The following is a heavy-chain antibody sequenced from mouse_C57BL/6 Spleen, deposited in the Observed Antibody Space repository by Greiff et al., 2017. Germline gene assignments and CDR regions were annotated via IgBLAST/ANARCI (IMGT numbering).Heavy chain of an antibody. CDR1: GFTFSSYA. J-gene: IGHJ4*01. Sequence: DVMLVESGGGLVKPGGSLKLSCAASGFTFSSYAMSWVRQTPEKRLEWVATISDGGSYTYYPDNVKGRFTISRDNAKNNLYLQMSHLKSEDTAMYYGARDAGNYAMDDWGQGTSVTVSS. CDR2: ISDGGSYT. V-gene: IGHV5-4*01. CDR3: ARDAGNYAMDD.